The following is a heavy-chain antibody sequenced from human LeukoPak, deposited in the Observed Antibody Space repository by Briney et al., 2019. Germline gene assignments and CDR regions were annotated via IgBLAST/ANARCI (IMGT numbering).Heavy chain of an antibody. CDR2: MNPNSGNT. D-gene: IGHD7-27*01. Sequence: ASVKVSCKASGYTFTSYDINWVRQATGQGLEWMGWMNPNSGNTGYAQKFQGRVTITRNTSISTAYMELSSLRSEDTAVYYCARGGRNWGSYWYFDLWGRGTLVTVSS. J-gene: IGHJ2*01. V-gene: IGHV1-8*03. CDR3: ARGGRNWGSYWYFDL. CDR1: GYTFTSYD.